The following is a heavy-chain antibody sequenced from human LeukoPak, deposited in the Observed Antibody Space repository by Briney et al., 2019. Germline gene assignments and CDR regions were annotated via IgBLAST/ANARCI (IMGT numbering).Heavy chain of an antibody. Sequence: SVKVSCKASGGTFSSYAISWVRQAPGQGLEWMGGIIPIFGTANYAQKFQGRVTITTDESTSTAYMELSSLRSEDTAVYYCARGGLKRGLGSAMDVWGKGTTVTVSS. CDR1: GGTFSSYA. CDR3: ARGGLKRGLGSAMDV. J-gene: IGHJ6*04. CDR2: IIPIFGTA. V-gene: IGHV1-69*05. D-gene: IGHD3-10*01.